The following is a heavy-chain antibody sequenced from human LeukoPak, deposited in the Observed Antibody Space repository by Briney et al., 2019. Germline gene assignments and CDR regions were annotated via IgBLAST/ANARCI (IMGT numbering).Heavy chain of an antibody. CDR1: GYIFINYA. J-gene: IGHJ4*02. V-gene: IGHV1-3*01. Sequence: ASVKVSCKASGYIFINYAVHWVRQAPGQRHEWTGWINVGNGNTEYSQKFQGRITITRDTSANTAYMELISLRSEDTAVYFCARVYCSSTSCRYYFDYWGQGTLVTVSS. D-gene: IGHD2-2*01. CDR2: INVGNGNT. CDR3: ARVYCSSTSCRYYFDY.